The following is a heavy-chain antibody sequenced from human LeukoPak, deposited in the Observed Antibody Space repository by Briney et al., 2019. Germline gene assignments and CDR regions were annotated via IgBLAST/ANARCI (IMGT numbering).Heavy chain of an antibody. V-gene: IGHV3-30-3*01. CDR2: ISHDGSQK. Sequence: PGRSLRLSCAASGFTFSSCAMHWVRQAPGKGLEWVAVISHDGSQKYYADSVKGRFTISRDNAKNTLYLQMNSLRAEDTAVYYCARGTVLLWFGVDYWGQGTLVTVSS. J-gene: IGHJ4*02. CDR3: ARGTVLLWFGVDY. D-gene: IGHD3-10*01. CDR1: GFTFSSCA.